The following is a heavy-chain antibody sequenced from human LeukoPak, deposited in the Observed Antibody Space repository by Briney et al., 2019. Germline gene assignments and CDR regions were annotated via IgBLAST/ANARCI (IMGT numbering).Heavy chain of an antibody. V-gene: IGHV1-2*04. J-gene: IGHJ3*02. CDR2: INPNSGGT. Sequence: ASVKVSCKASGYTFTGYYMHWVRQAPGQGLEWMGWINPNSGGTNYAQKFQGWVTMTRDTSISTAYMELSRLRSDDTAVYYCARGPVDYGDSGAFDIWGQGTMVTVSS. CDR3: ARGPVDYGDSGAFDI. CDR1: GYTFTGYY. D-gene: IGHD4-17*01.